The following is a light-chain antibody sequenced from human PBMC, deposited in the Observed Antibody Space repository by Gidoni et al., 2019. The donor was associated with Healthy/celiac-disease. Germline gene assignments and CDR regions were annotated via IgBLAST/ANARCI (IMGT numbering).Light chain of an antibody. CDR3: AAWDDSLNGLVV. V-gene: IGLV1-44*01. CDR1: SSNIGSNT. J-gene: IGLJ2*01. Sequence: QSVLTQPPSPSAPPAPRVTISCSGSSSNIGSNTVNWYQQRPGTAPKLLIYSNNQRPSGVPDRFSGSKSGTSASLAISGLQSEDEADYYCAAWDDSLNGLVVFGGGTKLTVL. CDR2: SNN.